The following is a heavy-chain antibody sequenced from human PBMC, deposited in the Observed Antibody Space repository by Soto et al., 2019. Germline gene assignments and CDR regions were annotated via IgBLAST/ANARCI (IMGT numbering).Heavy chain of an antibody. Sequence: ASVKVSCKASGYTFTDYYVDWVRQAPGQGLEWMGWINPNTGGTNYAQKFQGRVTMTSDTSISTAYMELSSLTSDDTAVYYCARDPVAGMRGFFDSWGQGTPVTVSS. CDR3: ARDPVAGMRGFFDS. D-gene: IGHD6-19*01. CDR1: GYTFTDYY. CDR2: INPNTGGT. V-gene: IGHV1-2*02. J-gene: IGHJ4*02.